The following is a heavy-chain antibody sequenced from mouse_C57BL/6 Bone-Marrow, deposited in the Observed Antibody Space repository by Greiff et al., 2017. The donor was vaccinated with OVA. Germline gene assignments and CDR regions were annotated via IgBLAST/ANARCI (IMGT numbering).Heavy chain of an antibody. V-gene: IGHV2-2*01. J-gene: IGHJ3*01. D-gene: IGHD2-5*01. CDR1: GFSLTSYG. Sequence: VKLMESGPGLVQPSQSLSITCTVSGFSLTSYGVHWVRQSPGKGLEWLGVIWSGGSTDYNAAFISRLSISKDNSKSQVFFKMNSLQADDTAIYYCARNSYSNFAWFAYWGQGTLVTVSA. CDR2: IWSGGST. CDR3: ARNSYSNFAWFAY.